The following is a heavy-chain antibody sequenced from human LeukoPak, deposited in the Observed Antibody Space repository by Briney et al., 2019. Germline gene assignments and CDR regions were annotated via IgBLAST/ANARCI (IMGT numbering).Heavy chain of an antibody. CDR1: GFTFSSYG. J-gene: IGHJ4*02. CDR2: IRYDGSNK. CDR3: AKDRGAAAALISPPHRGVDY. D-gene: IGHD6-13*01. Sequence: PGGSLRLSCAASGFTFSSYGMHWVRQAPGKGLEWVAFIRYDGSNKYYADSVKGRFTISRDNSKNTLYLQMNSLRAEDTAVYYCAKDRGAAAALISPPHRGVDYWGQGTLVTVSS. V-gene: IGHV3-30*02.